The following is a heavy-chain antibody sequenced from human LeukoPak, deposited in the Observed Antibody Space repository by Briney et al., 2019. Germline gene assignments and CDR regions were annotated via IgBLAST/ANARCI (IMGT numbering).Heavy chain of an antibody. CDR1: GYTFTSYY. Sequence: ASVKVSCKASGYTFTSYYMHWVRQAPGQGLEWMGIINPTGGSAGYAQKFQGRVTMTGDTSTSTVYMELSSLRSEDTAVYYCARHSGMDVWGKGTTVTVSS. J-gene: IGHJ6*04. CDR2: INPTGGSA. CDR3: ARHSGMDV. V-gene: IGHV1-46*01.